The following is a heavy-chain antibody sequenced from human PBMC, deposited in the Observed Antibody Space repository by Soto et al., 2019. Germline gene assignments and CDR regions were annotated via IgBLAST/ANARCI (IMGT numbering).Heavy chain of an antibody. CDR3: AGGSGWLVTD. J-gene: IGHJ4*02. V-gene: IGHV3-7*04. CDR2: VKQDGSEE. CDR1: GFTFSSYW. D-gene: IGHD6-19*01. Sequence: EVQLVESGGGLVQPGGSLRLSCAASGFTFSSYWMNWVRQAPGKGLEWVGNVKQDGSEEYYVDSVKGRFTISRDNARNSLYLQMNNLRAEDTAVYYCAGGSGWLVTDWGQGTLVTVSS.